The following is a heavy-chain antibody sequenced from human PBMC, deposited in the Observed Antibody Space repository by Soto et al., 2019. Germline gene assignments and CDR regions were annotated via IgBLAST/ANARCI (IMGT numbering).Heavy chain of an antibody. CDR3: ARGYDILTGYSRPDY. J-gene: IGHJ4*02. D-gene: IGHD3-9*01. CDR2: INHSGST. CDR1: GGSFSGYY. Sequence: SETLSLTCAVYGGSFSGYYWSWIRQPQGKGLEWIGEINHSGSTNYNPSLKSRVTMSVDTSKNQFSLKLSSVTAADTAVYYCARGYDILTGYSRPDYWGQGSLVTVSS. V-gene: IGHV4-34*01.